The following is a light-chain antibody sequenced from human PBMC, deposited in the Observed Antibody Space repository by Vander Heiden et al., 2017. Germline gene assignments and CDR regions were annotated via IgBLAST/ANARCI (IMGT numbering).Light chain of an antibody. Sequence: QSVLTQPPSVSEAARQRVTISCSGSSSNIGNNAVNWYQQLPGKAPKLLIYYDDLLPSGVSDRFSGSKSGTSASLAISGLQSEDEADYYCAAWDDSLNGHVVFGGGTKLTVL. J-gene: IGLJ2*01. CDR3: AAWDDSLNGHVV. CDR1: SSNIGNNA. V-gene: IGLV1-36*01. CDR2: YDD.